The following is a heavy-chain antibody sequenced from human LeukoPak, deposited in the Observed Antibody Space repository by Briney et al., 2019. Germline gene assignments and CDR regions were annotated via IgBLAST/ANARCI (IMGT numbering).Heavy chain of an antibody. D-gene: IGHD4-11*01. CDR2: ISAYNGNT. CDR1: GYTFTSYD. CDR3: ARGLTTVTTKTGFPHP. Sequence: GASVKVSCKASGYTFTSYDINWVRQATGQGLEWMGWISAYNGNTNYAQKLQGRVTMTTDTSTSTAYMELSRLRSDDTAVYYCARGLTTVTTKTGFPHPWGQGTLVTVSS. V-gene: IGHV1-18*01. J-gene: IGHJ5*02.